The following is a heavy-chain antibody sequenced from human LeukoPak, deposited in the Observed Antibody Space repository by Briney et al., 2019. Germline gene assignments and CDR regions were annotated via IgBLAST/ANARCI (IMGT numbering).Heavy chain of an antibody. J-gene: IGHJ4*02. CDR2: ISGSGGNT. CDR1: GFTFSSYA. CDR3: AKDSFRGGFS. V-gene: IGHV3-23*01. D-gene: IGHD3-10*01. Sequence: GGSLRLSCAASGFTFSSYAMSWVRQALGKGLEWVSAISGSGGNTYYADSVKGRFTISRDNSKNTLYLQMNSLRAEDTAVYYCAKDSFRGGFSWGQGTLVTVSS.